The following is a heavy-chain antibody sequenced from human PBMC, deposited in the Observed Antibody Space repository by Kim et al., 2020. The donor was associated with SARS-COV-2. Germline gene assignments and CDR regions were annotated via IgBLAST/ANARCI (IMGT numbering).Heavy chain of an antibody. Sequence: KSRVTISVDTSKNQFSLKLSSVTAADTAVYYCARRYCSGGSCYARGGMDVWGQGTTVTVSS. J-gene: IGHJ6*02. V-gene: IGHV4-39*01. CDR3: ARRYCSGGSCYARGGMDV. D-gene: IGHD2-15*01.